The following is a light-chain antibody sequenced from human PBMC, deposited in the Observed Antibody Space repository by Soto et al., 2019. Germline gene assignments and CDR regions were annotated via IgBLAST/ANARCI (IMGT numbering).Light chain of an antibody. CDR2: GSS. CDR1: QSVSNNY. J-gene: IGKJ2*01. Sequence: VVTQSPGTLSLSPGERATLSCMASQSVSNNYFAWYQQKPGQAPRLLTFGSSDRATGIADRFSGSGSGTDFTLTISRLEPEDFAVYYCQQYGSSPPYTFGQGTKLEIK. CDR3: QQYGSSPPYT. V-gene: IGKV3-20*01.